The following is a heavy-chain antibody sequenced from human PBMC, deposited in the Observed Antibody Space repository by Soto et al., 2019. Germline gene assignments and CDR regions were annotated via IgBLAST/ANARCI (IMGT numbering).Heavy chain of an antibody. CDR3: ARPNGESMRYYHGMDV. J-gene: IGHJ6*02. Sequence: QVQLVESGGGLVKPGGSLTLSCVASGFTFSDYYMAWIRQTPGKGLEWVSYISVDGVDRFYADSVKGRFTISRDSARKSLSLRMNSLRDEDTAVYYCARPNGESMRYYHGMDVWGQGTTVIVSS. V-gene: IGHV3-11*01. CDR2: ISVDGVDR. CDR1: GFTFSDYY. D-gene: IGHD3-10*01.